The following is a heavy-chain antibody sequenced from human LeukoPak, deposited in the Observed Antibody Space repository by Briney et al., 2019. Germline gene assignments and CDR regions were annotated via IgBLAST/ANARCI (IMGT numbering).Heavy chain of an antibody. CDR3: ARDRRAHGY. J-gene: IGHJ4*02. CDR1: GFTFSSSW. V-gene: IGHV3-7*03. Sequence: GGSLRLSCEASGFTFSSSWMTWVRQAPGKGLEWVANIKEDGSEKYYVDSVKGRFTISRDNAKNSLYLQMNSLRAEDTAVYYCARDRRAHGYWGQGTLVTASS. CDR2: IKEDGSEK.